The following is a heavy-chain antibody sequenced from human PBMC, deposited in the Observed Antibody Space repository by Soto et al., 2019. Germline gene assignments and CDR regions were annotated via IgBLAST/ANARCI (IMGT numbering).Heavy chain of an antibody. CDR2: IVVGSGNT. CDR3: AARTLRGYSGYDFVRFDY. J-gene: IGHJ4*02. D-gene: IGHD5-12*01. CDR1: GFTFTSSA. Sequence: SVKVSCKASGFTFTSSAVQWVRQARGQRLEWIGWIVVGSGNTNYAQKFQERVTITRDMSKSTAYMELSSLRSEDTAVYYCAARTLRGYSGYDFVRFDYWGQGTLVTVSS. V-gene: IGHV1-58*01.